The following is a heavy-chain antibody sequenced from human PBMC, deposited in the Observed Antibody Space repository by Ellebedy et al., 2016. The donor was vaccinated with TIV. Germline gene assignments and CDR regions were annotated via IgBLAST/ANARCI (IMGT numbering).Heavy chain of an antibody. V-gene: IGHV3-30*18. CDR3: AEEGGSSRGASGMDV. J-gene: IGHJ6*02. Sequence: GESLKISCAASEFTLNTYGMHWVRQTRDKGMEWVAFISSDGSEKYYVGSVKGRFTISRDISKNTLYLEMNSLRGDDTAVYYCAEEGGSSRGASGMDVWGQGTTVIVSS. D-gene: IGHD6-6*01. CDR2: ISSDGSEK. CDR1: EFTLNTYG.